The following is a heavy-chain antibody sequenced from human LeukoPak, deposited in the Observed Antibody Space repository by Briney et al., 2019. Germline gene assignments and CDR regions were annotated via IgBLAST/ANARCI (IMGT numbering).Heavy chain of an antibody. D-gene: IGHD3-22*01. CDR3: ARDTYYYDSSGYENFDY. Sequence: ASVKVSCKASGYTFTSYDINWVRQATGQVLEWMGWMNPNSGNTGYAQKFQGRVTMTRNTSISTAYMELSRLRSDDTAVYYCARDTYYYDSSGYENFDYWGQGTLVTVSS. CDR1: GYTFTSYD. V-gene: IGHV1-8*01. J-gene: IGHJ4*02. CDR2: MNPNSGNT.